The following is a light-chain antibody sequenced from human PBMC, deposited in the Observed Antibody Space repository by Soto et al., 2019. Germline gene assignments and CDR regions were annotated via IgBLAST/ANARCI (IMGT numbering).Light chain of an antibody. CDR2: GAS. V-gene: IGKV3-20*01. J-gene: IGKJ1*01. CDR3: QQYGSSGT. Sequence: IGLTQSPGTLSLSTGERATLSCRASQSVSNNYLAWYQQKPGQAPRLLIYGASNRATGIPDRFSGSGSRTDFTLTISRLEPEDFAVYYCQQYGSSGTSGQGTKVEIK. CDR1: QSVSNNY.